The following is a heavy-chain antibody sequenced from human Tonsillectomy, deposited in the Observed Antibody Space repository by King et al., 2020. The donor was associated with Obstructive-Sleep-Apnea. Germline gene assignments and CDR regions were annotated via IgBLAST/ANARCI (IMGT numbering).Heavy chain of an antibody. CDR2: INPKTGYT. CDR1: GYTFTAYY. CDR3: ARGVWGSSANYDAFDV. Sequence: VQLVQSGAEVKKPGASLTVSCKAVGYTFTAYYIHILRQAPGKGLEWVAWINPKTGYTKIAQNFLERASGTSDTSINTAYMELKNLKSDDTAVFYCARGVWGSSANYDAFDVWGQGTAVTVSS. J-gene: IGHJ3*01. V-gene: IGHV1-2*02. D-gene: IGHD3-16*01.